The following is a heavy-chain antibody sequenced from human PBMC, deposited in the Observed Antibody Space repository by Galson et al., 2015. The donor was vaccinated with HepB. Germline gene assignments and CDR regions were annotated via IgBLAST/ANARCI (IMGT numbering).Heavy chain of an antibody. CDR3: ARELIYQSTLPRVYYYNRLDV. Sequence: SLRLSCAASGFTFSSYVMHWVRQAPGKGLEWVAVTWYDGSKENYVDSVKGRFSISRDNSKNTLYVHMNSLRADDTDVYYCARELIYQSTLPRVYYYNRLDVLCQGTTVTVSS. V-gene: IGHV3-33*01. CDR2: TWYDGSKE. J-gene: IGHJ6*02. D-gene: IGHD2-2*02. CDR1: GFTFSSYV.